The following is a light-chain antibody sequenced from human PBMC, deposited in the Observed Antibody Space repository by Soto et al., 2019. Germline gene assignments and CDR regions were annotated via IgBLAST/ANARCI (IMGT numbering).Light chain of an antibody. Sequence: EIVLTQSPATLSLSPGERATLSCRASQNVRTYLAWYQQKPGQAPRLLIYDASNRATGIPARFTGSGSGTDFTLSISSLEPEDFAVYYCQQRSQPFTFGLGTKVDVK. CDR2: DAS. V-gene: IGKV3-11*01. J-gene: IGKJ3*01. CDR3: QQRSQPFT. CDR1: QNVRTY.